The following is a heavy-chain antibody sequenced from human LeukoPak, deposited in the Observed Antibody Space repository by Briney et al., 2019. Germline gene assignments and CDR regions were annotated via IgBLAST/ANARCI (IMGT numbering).Heavy chain of an antibody. V-gene: IGHV1-69*05. CDR1: GGTFSSYA. CDR2: IIPIFGTA. CDR3: ATALDLWFGELFYMDV. J-gene: IGHJ6*03. Sequence: SVKVSCKASGGTFSSYAISWVRQAPGQGLEWMGKIIPIFGTANYAQKFQGRVTITTDESTSTAYMELSGLRSEDTAVYYCATALDLWFGELFYMDVWGKGTTVTVSS. D-gene: IGHD3-10*01.